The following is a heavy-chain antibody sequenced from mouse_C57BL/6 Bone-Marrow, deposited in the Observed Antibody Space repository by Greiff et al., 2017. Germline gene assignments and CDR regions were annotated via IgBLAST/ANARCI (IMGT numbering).Heavy chain of an antibody. V-gene: IGHV1-82*01. CDR2: IYPGDGDT. Sequence: QVQLQQSGPELVKPGASVKISCKASGYAFSSSWMNWVKQRPGKGLEWIGRIYPGDGDTNYNGKFKGKATLTADKSSSTAYMQLSSLTSEDSAVYFCARDYYGSSYPHYYAMDYWGQGTSVTVSS. CDR1: GYAFSSSW. J-gene: IGHJ4*01. D-gene: IGHD1-1*01. CDR3: ARDYYGSSYPHYYAMDY.